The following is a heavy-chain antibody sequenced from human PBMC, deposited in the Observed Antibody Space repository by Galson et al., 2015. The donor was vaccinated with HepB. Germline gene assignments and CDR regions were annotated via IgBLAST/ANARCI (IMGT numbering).Heavy chain of an antibody. CDR2: VYWDDDK. CDR1: GFSLNTGEEG. V-gene: IGHV2-5*02. CDR3: VHRRWFSGIDT. J-gene: IGHJ5*02. Sequence: PALVTPTQTLTLTCTFSGFSLNTGEEGVGWVRKPPGKALEWLTLVYWDDDKRFSPSLRSGLTPTKDTPKNQVVLKRTNRHPVDTATYFCVHRRWFSGIDTWGQGTLVTVSS. D-gene: IGHD3-10*01.